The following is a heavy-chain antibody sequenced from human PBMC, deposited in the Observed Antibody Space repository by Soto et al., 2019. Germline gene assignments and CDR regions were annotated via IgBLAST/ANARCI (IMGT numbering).Heavy chain of an antibody. CDR2: IWYDGSNK. CDR3: ARGGGHNSGEGYFQD. CDR1: GFTFSSYA. J-gene: IGHJ1*01. Sequence: QVQLVESGGGVVQPGRSLRLSCAASGFTFSSYAMHWVRQAPGKGLEWVAVIWYDGSNKYYADSLKGRFTISRDNSKNTLDLQMNSLRAEDTAVYYCARGGGHNSGEGYFQDWGQGTLVTVSS. D-gene: IGHD1-20*01. V-gene: IGHV3-33*01.